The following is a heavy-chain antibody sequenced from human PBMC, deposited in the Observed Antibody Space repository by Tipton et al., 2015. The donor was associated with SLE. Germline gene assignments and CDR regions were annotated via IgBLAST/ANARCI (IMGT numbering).Heavy chain of an antibody. J-gene: IGHJ3*02. V-gene: IGHV3-23*01. CDR3: ARAFDYSNLLRTDAFDI. Sequence: GSLRLSCVASGFTFSSYAMNWVRRAPGRGLEWVSAISGRGDRTYSADSVKGRFTISRDNAKNSLYLQMNSLRAEDTAVYYCARAFDYSNLLRTDAFDIWGQGTMVTVSS. CDR2: ISGRGDRT. CDR1: GFTFSSYA. D-gene: IGHD4-11*01.